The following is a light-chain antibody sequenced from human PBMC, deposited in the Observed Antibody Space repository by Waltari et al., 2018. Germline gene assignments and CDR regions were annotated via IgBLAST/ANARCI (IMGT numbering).Light chain of an antibody. V-gene: IGKV2-28*01. CDR3: MQALQTSYT. CDR1: QSLLHSNGYNY. Sequence: DIVMTQSPLSLPVTPGEPASISCRYSQSLLHSNGYNYLDWYLQKPGQSPQLLIYLGSNRASGVPDRFSGSGSGTDFTLKVSRVEAEDVGVYYCMQALQTSYTFGQGTKLEIK. J-gene: IGKJ2*01. CDR2: LGS.